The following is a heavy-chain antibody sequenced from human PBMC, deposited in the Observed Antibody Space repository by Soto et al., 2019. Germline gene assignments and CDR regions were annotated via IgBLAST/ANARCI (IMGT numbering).Heavy chain of an antibody. CDR1: SYLLTLYC. CDR3: ARQSPTPGYYYFSYGMDV. CDR2: ISPDDSDT. J-gene: IGHJ6*02. V-gene: IGHV5-51*01. D-gene: IGHD4-17*01. Sequence: GEALKIFCKAPSYLLTLYCNGLVRPMPGKGLEWMGIISPDDSDTTYSPSVQGRVTISADKSISTASLQWSSLKAADTAVYYCARQSPTPGYYYFSYGMDVWGQGTTVTVSS.